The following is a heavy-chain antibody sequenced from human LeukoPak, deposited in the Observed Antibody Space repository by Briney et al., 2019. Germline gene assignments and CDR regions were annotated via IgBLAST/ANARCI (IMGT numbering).Heavy chain of an antibody. CDR1: GFTFSSYA. Sequence: GGSLRLSCSASGFTFSSYAMHWVRQAPGKGLNYVSTISSSGGSTYYADSVKGRFTISRDNSKNTLYLQMSSLRAEDTAVYYCVKRPYCGGDCYYFDYWGQGTLVTVSS. D-gene: IGHD2-21*02. J-gene: IGHJ4*02. CDR3: VKRPYCGGDCYYFDY. CDR2: ISSSGGST. V-gene: IGHV3-64D*06.